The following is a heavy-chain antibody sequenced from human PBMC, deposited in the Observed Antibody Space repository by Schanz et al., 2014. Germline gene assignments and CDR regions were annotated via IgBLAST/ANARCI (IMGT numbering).Heavy chain of an antibody. V-gene: IGHV4-39*01. CDR1: GTSITSSTYY. CDR2: ISYSGNT. Sequence: QLQLRESGPGLVKPSETLSLICSVSGTSITSSTYYWGWIRQPPGKGPEWIGSISYSGNTYYTPSLKCRAPIPLAPPKTQFSLKLPSVTAADPAVYYCARPSSVVGITGWFDTWGQGTLVTVSS. CDR3: ARPSSVVGITGWFDT. J-gene: IGHJ5*02. D-gene: IGHD3-22*01.